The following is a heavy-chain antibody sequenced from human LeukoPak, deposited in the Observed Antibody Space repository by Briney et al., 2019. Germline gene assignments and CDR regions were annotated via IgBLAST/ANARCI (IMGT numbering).Heavy chain of an antibody. CDR1: GFTVSSNY. J-gene: IGHJ6*02. V-gene: IGHV3-66*01. CDR2: IYSGGST. CDR3: ARGGLAPYYGMDV. Sequence: GGSLRLSCAASGFTVSSNYMSWVRQAPGKGLEWVSVIYSGGSTYSADSVKGRFTISRDNSKNTLYLQMNSLRAEDTAVYYCARGGLAPYYGMDVWGQGTTVTVSS.